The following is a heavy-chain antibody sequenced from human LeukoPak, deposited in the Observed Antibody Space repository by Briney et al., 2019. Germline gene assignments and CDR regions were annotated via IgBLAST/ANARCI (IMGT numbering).Heavy chain of an antibody. CDR1: GFTFDDYD. Sequence: GGSLRLSCAASGFTFDDYDMSWVRQAPGKGLEWVSGVSGSGTTTYYADSVKGRFTISRDNAKNSLFLQMNSLRDEDTALYYCARDSDYGGNDFDYRGQGTLVTVSS. V-gene: IGHV3-20*04. CDR2: VSGSGTTT. CDR3: ARDSDYGGNDFDY. D-gene: IGHD4-23*01. J-gene: IGHJ4*02.